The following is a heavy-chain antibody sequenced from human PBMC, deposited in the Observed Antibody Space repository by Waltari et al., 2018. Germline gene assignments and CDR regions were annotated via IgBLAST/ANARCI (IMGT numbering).Heavy chain of an antibody. CDR1: GFTFSNYT. CDR3: ARGILRSSEWLLMDYCEY. D-gene: IGHD3-3*01. Sequence: EVQLVESGGGLVKPGGSLRLSCAASGFTFSNYTMTWVRQAPGKGLEWVSSISSRTTYLYYADSVKGRFTISRDNAKNSLYLQMNSLRAEDTAVYYCARGILRSSEWLLMDYCEYWGQGALVTVSS. V-gene: IGHV3-21*01. CDR2: ISSRTTYL. J-gene: IGHJ4*02.